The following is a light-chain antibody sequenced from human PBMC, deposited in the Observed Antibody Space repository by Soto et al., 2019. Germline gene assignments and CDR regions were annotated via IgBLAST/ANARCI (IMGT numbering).Light chain of an antibody. V-gene: IGKV1-5*03. J-gene: IGKJ1*01. Sequence: DVEMNQARVSRCASVGDRVTIXXRASQSISTWLAWYQQKPGQAPXLLIQKASRLETWVPSRFSGTEAMTDFALTISGLQPDDFETYNCQQYNFYSGRFGQGTKGVI. CDR1: QSISTW. CDR3: QQYNFYSGR. CDR2: KAS.